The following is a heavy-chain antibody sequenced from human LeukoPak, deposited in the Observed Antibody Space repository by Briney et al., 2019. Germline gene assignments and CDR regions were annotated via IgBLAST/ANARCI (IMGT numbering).Heavy chain of an antibody. CDR1: GFTFSSYA. V-gene: IGHV3-23*01. Sequence: GGSLRLSCAASGFTFSSYAMSWVRQAPGKGLGWVSVTSESGGSTHYADSVKGRFTISRDNSKNSLYLQMNSLRAEDTAVYYCATGGGPGWFGELFRGYFFDYWGQGTLVTVSS. CDR2: TSESGGST. CDR3: ATGGGPGWFGELFRGYFFDY. J-gene: IGHJ4*02. D-gene: IGHD3-10*01.